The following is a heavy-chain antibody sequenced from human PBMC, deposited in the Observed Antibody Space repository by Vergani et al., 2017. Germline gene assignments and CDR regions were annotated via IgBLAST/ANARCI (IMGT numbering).Heavy chain of an antibody. V-gene: IGHV1-69*02. CDR1: GGTFSSYT. Sequence: QVQLVQSGAEVKKPGSSVKVSCKASGGTFSSYTISWVRQAPGQGLEWMGRIIPILGIANYAQKFQGRVTITADKSTSKAYMELSSLRSEDTAVYYCASAVVTDYYYYGMDVWGQGTTVTVSS. J-gene: IGHJ6*02. CDR3: ASAVVTDYYYYGMDV. D-gene: IGHD4-23*01. CDR2: IIPILGIA.